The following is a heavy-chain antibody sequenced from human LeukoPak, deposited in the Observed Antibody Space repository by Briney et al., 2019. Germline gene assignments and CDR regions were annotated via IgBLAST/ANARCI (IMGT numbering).Heavy chain of an antibody. CDR3: ARSTYYEGSGSFDY. D-gene: IGHD3-10*01. CDR1: GVSISSYY. V-gene: IGHV4-59*01. CDR2: IYYIGST. J-gene: IGHJ4*02. Sequence: SETLSLTCTASGVSISSYYWSWIRQPPGKGLEWIGYIYYIGSTNYNPSLKSRLTISVDTSKNQFSLKLRSVTPADTAVYYCARSTYYEGSGSFDYCGEGALGTVSS.